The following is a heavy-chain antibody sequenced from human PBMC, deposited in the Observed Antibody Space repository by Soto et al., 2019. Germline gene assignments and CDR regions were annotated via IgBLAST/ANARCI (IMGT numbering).Heavy chain of an antibody. CDR2: INHSGST. J-gene: IGHJ5*02. Sequence: SETLSLTCAVYGGSFSGYYWSWIRQPPGKGLEWIGEINHSGSTNYSPSLKSRVTISVDTSKNQFSLKLSSVTAADTAVYYCARAGSSWYWFDPWGQGTLVTVSS. D-gene: IGHD6-13*01. V-gene: IGHV4-34*01. CDR1: GGSFSGYY. CDR3: ARAGSSWYWFDP.